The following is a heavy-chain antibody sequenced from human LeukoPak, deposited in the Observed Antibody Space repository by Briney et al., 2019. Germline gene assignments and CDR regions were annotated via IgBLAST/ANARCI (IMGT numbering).Heavy chain of an antibody. CDR3: ARDGSGTYDKVHYYYGMDV. Sequence: GGSLRLSCAASGFTFDDYGMSWVRQAPGKGLEWVSGINWNGGSTGYADSVKGRFTISRDNSENTLYLQMNSLRAEDTAAYYCARDGSGTYDKVHYYYGMDVWGQGTTVTVSS. CDR1: GFTFDDYG. CDR2: INWNGGST. D-gene: IGHD3-10*01. V-gene: IGHV3-20*04. J-gene: IGHJ6*02.